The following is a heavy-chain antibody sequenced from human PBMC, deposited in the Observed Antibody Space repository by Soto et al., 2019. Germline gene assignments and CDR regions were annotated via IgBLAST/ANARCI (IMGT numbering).Heavy chain of an antibody. CDR2: ISYDGSNT. D-gene: IGHD1-26*01. V-gene: IGHV3-30-3*01. CDR3: ARDGHSGSYYYCYGMDV. J-gene: IGHJ6*02. Sequence: QVQLVESGGGVVQPGRSLRLSCAASGFTFSSYAMHWVRQAPGKGLELVAVISYDGSNTYYADSVKGRFTISRDNSKNTLYLQMNSLRAEDTAVYYCARDGHSGSYYYCYGMDVWGQGTTVTVSS. CDR1: GFTFSSYA.